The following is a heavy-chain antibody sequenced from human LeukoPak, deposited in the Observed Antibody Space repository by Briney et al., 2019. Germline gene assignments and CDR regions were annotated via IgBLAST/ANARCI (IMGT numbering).Heavy chain of an antibody. CDR1: GFTFTDFA. J-gene: IGHJ4*02. V-gene: IGHV3-23*01. Sequence: GGSLRLSCAASGFTFTDFAMNWVRQAPGKGLEGLSVIGGGGTNTDYADSVKGRFTISRDNSTKTLTLQMSSLRADDTAVYFCAKDARGYHRPIDHWGQGILVTVSS. CDR3: AKDARGYHRPIDH. CDR2: IGGGGTNT. D-gene: IGHD3-22*01.